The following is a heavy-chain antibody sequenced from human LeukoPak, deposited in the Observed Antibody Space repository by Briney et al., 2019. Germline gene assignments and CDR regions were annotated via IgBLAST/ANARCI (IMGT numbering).Heavy chain of an antibody. V-gene: IGHV1-46*01. J-gene: IGHJ4*02. Sequence: GASVKVSCKASGYTFTSYYMHWVRQAPGQGLEWMGIINPSGGSTSYAQKFQGRVTMTRDTSTSTVYMELSSLRSEDTAVYYCASTLRFLDAFGYWGQGTLVTVSS. CDR1: GYTFTSYY. D-gene: IGHD3-3*01. CDR3: ASTLRFLDAFGY. CDR2: INPSGGST.